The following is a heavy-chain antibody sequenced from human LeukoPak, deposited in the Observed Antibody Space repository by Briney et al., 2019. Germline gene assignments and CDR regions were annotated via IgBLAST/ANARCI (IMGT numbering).Heavy chain of an antibody. CDR2: INTNTGNP. Sequence: ASVKVSCKASGYTFTSYAMNWVRQAPGQGLEWMGWINTNTGNPTYAQGFTGRFVFSLDTSVSTAYLQISSLKAEDTAVYYCARAGYYDFWSGYYSGNWFDPWGQGTLVTVSS. CDR1: GYTFTSYA. D-gene: IGHD3-3*01. CDR3: ARAGYYDFWSGYYSGNWFDP. J-gene: IGHJ5*02. V-gene: IGHV7-4-1*02.